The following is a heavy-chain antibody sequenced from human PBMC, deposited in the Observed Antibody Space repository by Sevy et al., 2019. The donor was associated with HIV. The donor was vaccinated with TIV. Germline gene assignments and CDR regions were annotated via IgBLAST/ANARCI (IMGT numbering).Heavy chain of an antibody. CDR1: GFNFSIYG. CDR3: ARGRDYGNFDY. D-gene: IGHD4-17*01. CDR2: IWYDGSNK. Sequence: GGCLRLSCAASGFNFSIYGMLWVRQAPGKGLEWVALIWYDGSNKYYVDSVKGRFTISRDNSKNTLYLQMNSLRAEDTAVYYCARGRDYGNFDYWGQGTLVTVSS. J-gene: IGHJ4*02. V-gene: IGHV3-33*01.